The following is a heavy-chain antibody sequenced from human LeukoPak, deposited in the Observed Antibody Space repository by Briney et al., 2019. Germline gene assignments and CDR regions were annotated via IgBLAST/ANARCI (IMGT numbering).Heavy chain of an antibody. CDR2: INHSGST. CDR3: ARREDKYSYGGY. CDR1: GGSFSGYY. D-gene: IGHD1-26*01. V-gene: IGHV4-34*01. Sequence: SETLSLTCAVYGGSFSGYYWSWIRQPPGKGLEWIGEINHSGSTNYNPSLKSRVTISVDTSKNQFSLKLSSVTAADTAVYYCARREDKYSYGGYWGQGTLVTVSS. J-gene: IGHJ4*02.